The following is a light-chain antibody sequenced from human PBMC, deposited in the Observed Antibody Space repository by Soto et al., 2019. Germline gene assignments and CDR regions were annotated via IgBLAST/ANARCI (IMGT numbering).Light chain of an antibody. V-gene: IGLV2-14*01. CDR2: EVS. CDR1: SSDVGGYNY. Sequence: VLTQPASVSGSPGQSITISCTGTSSDVGGYNYVSWYQQHPGKAPKLMIYEVSNRPSGVSNRFSGSKSGNTASLTISGLQAEDEADYYCSSYTSSSTRVFGTGTKVTV. CDR3: SSYTSSSTRV. J-gene: IGLJ1*01.